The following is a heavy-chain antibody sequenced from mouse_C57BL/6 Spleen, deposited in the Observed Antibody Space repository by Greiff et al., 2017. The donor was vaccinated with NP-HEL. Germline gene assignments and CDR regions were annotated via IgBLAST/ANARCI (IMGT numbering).Heavy chain of an antibody. CDR2: LYPGDGDT. J-gene: IGHJ2*01. Sequence: QVQLKESGAELVKPGASVKISCKASGYAFSSYWMNWVKQRPGKGLEWIGQLYPGDGDTNYNGKFKGKATLTADKSSSTAYMQLSSLTSEDSAVYFCARGGGYYFDYWGQGTTLTVSS. CDR3: ARGGGYYFDY. CDR1: GYAFSSYW. V-gene: IGHV1-80*01.